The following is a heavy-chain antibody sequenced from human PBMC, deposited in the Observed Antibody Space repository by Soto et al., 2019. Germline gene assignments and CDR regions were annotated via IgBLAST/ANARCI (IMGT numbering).Heavy chain of an antibody. Sequence: AHLSESGGGLQQPGGSLKLSCEASRFTFSNFAMSWVRQAPGKGLEWISTIGVTAGSTYYTDSVRGRFTISRDNSKNTLYLEMNSLRADDTALYYCAKVMYTWNDVAAFDSWVQGTLVAVSS. CDR2: IGVTAGST. D-gene: IGHD1-1*01. V-gene: IGHV3-23*01. J-gene: IGHJ4*02. CDR1: RFTFSNFA. CDR3: AKVMYTWNDVAAFDS.